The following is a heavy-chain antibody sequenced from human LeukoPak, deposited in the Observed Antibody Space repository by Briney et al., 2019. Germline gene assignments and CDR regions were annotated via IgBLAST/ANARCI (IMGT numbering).Heavy chain of an antibody. CDR1: GGSISSSSYY. J-gene: IGHJ4*02. V-gene: IGHV4-39*01. Sequence: SETLSLTCTDSGGSISSSSYYWVWIRQPPGKGLEWIGNIFNSGSTYYNPSLKSRVTISLDTSKNQFSLKVSSVTAADTAVYYCARRRGDSSNFDYWGQGTRVTVSS. D-gene: IGHD6-13*01. CDR3: ARRRGDSSNFDY. CDR2: IFNSGST.